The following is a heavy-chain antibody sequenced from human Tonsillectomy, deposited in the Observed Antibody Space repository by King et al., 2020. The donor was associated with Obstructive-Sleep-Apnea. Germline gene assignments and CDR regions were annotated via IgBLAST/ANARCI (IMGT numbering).Heavy chain of an antibody. CDR3: ARGEETYYSDY. Sequence: QLQESGPGLVKPSQTLSLTCTVSGGSISSGGHYWSWIRQHPGKGLEWIGYIDYSGSTYYNPSLKSRVTMSVDTSKNQFSLKLSSVTAADTAVYYCARGEETYYSDYWGQGTLVTVSS. J-gene: IGHJ4*02. V-gene: IGHV4-31*03. CDR2: IDYSGST. CDR1: GGSISSGGHY.